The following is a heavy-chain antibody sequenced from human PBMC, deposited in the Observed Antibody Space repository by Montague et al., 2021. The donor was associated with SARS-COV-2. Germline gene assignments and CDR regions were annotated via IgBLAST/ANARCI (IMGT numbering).Heavy chain of an antibody. D-gene: IGHD3-16*02. CDR1: EFTFSSYA. V-gene: IGHV3-30-3*01. CDR3: ARSAWGGYRDAFDI. Sequence: SLRLSCSASEFTFSSYAMHWVRQAPGKGLEWVAVISYDGSNKYYADSVKGRFTISRDNSKNTLYLRMNSLRAEDTAVYYCARSAWGGYRDAFDIWGQGTMVTVSS. CDR2: ISYDGSNK. J-gene: IGHJ3*02.